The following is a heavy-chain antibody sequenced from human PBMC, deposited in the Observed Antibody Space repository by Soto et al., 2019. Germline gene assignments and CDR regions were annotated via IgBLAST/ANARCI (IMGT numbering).Heavy chain of an antibody. D-gene: IGHD6-19*01. V-gene: IGHV4-39*01. J-gene: IGHJ5*02. Sequence: SETLSLTCTVSGGSISSSSYYWGWIRQPPGKGLEWIGSIYYSGSTYYNPSLKSRVTISVDTSKNQFSLKLSSVTAADTAVYYCARAYSSGWDNWFDPWGQGTLVTVSS. CDR3: ARAYSSGWDNWFDP. CDR2: IYYSGST. CDR1: GGSISSSSYY.